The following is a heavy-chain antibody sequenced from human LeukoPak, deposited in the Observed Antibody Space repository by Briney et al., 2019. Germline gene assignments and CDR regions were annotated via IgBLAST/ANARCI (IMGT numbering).Heavy chain of an antibody. V-gene: IGHV4-59*01. CDR1: GGSISSYY. Sequence: PSETLSLTCTVSGGSISSYYWSWIRQPPGKGLEWIGYIYYSGSTNYNPSLKSRVTISVDTSKNQFSLKLSSVTAADTAVYYCARDTGADQQWLLGFDPWGQGTLVTVSS. CDR3: ARDTGADQQWLLGFDP. J-gene: IGHJ5*02. CDR2: IYYSGST. D-gene: IGHD6-19*01.